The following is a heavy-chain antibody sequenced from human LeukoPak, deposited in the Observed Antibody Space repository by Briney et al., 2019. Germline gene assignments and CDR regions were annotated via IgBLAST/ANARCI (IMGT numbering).Heavy chain of an antibody. D-gene: IGHD3-22*01. V-gene: IGHV1-2*02. CDR2: INPNSGGT. CDR3: ARAPPINFGYDSSGYPFSWFDP. J-gene: IGHJ5*02. Sequence: GASVKVSCKASGYTFTGYYMHWVRQAPGQGLEWMGWINPNSGGTNYAQKFQGRVTMTRDTSTNTVYMELSSLRSEDTAVYYCARAPPINFGYDSSGYPFSWFDPWGQGTLVTVSS. CDR1: GYTFTGYY.